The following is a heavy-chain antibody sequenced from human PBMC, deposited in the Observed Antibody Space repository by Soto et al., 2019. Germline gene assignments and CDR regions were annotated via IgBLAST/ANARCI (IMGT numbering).Heavy chain of an antibody. CDR3: ARGPAYGDHGGWFDP. Sequence: QVPLVQSGAAVKKPGSSVRVSCKPSGGTFSSYTVSWVRQAPGQGLEWMGGITPLFGTTTYAQKFQGRVTLTADSSTSTVYMDLSSLGSEDTARYYGARGPAYGDHGGWFDPWGQGTLVTVSS. CDR1: GGTFSSYT. D-gene: IGHD4-17*01. V-gene: IGHV1-69*01. CDR2: ITPLFGTT. J-gene: IGHJ5*02.